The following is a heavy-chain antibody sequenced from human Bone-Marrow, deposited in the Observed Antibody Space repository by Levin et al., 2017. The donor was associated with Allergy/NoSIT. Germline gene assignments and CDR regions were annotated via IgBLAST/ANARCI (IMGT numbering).Heavy chain of an antibody. D-gene: IGHD3-10*01. CDR1: GFTFGDYA. CDR3: TRTYGSGSYPYRLDY. V-gene: IGHV3-49*03. CDR2: IRSKAYGGTT. J-gene: IGHJ4*02. Sequence: SCTASGFTFGDYAMSWFRQAPGKGLEWVGFIRSKAYGGTTEYAASVKGRFTISRDDSKSIAYLQMNSLKTEDTAVYYCTRTYGSGSYPYRLDYWGQGTLVTVSS.